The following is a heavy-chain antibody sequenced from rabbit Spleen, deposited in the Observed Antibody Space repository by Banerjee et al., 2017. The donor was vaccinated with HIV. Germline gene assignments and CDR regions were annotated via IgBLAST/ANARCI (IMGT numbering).Heavy chain of an antibody. CDR2: IYTGSGST. Sequence: QSLEESGGDLVKPGASLTLTCTASGFSFSSSYWMCWVRQAPGKGLEWIGCIYTGSGSTYYASWAKGRFTISKISSTTVTLQGTSLTAADTATYFCARSSATTSTVYSLWGPGTLVTVS. CDR3: ARSSATTSTVYSL. D-gene: IGHD7-1*01. CDR1: GFSFSSSYW. J-gene: IGHJ4*01. V-gene: IGHV1S40*01.